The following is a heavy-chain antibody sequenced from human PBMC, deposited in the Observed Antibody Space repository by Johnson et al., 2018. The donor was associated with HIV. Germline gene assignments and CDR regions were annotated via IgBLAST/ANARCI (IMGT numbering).Heavy chain of an antibody. CDR1: GFTFSRYA. Sequence: RLSCAASGFTFSRYAMHWVRQAPGKGLEWVAVISYDGSNKYYADSVKGRFTISRDNSKNTLFLQMNSLRAEDTAVYYCVRRFFDSSAFDIWGQGTLVTVSS. J-gene: IGHJ3*02. CDR2: ISYDGSNK. D-gene: IGHD3-22*01. CDR3: VRRFFDSSAFDI. V-gene: IGHV3-30-3*01.